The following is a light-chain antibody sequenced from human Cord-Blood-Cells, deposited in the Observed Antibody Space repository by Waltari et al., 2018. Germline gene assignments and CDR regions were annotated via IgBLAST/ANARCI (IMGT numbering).Light chain of an antibody. J-gene: IGLJ2*01. CDR2: GKN. CDR1: SLRSYY. CDR3: NSRDSSGNHVV. V-gene: IGLV3-19*01. Sequence: SSELTQDPAVSVALGQTVRITCQGDSLRSYYASWYQQKPGQALVLVIYGKNNRPSGIPDRFAGSSSGNTACLTVTGAQAEDEADYYCNSRDSSGNHVVFGGGTKLTVL.